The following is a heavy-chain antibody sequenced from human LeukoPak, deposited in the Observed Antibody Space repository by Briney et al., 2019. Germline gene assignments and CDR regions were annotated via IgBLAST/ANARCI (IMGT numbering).Heavy chain of an antibody. CDR1: GGSVSSGRYY. CDR3: ARKRTGDQGYYFDY. Sequence: SGTLSLTCTVSGGSVSSGRYYWSWIRQPPGKGLEWIGYFYYSGSTNYNPSLKTRVTISVDTSKNQFSLKVGSVTAADTAVYYCARKRTGDQGYYFDYWGQGTLVTVSS. J-gene: IGHJ4*02. D-gene: IGHD1-1*01. CDR2: FYYSGST. V-gene: IGHV4-61*01.